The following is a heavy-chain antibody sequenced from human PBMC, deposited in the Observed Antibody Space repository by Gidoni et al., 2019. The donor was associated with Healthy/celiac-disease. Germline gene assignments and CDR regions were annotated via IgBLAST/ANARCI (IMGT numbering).Heavy chain of an antibody. CDR1: GFTFSSYS. V-gene: IGHV3-21*01. CDR2: ISSSSSYI. Sequence: EVQLVESGGGLVKPGGSLRLPCAASGFTFSSYSMTWVRRAPGKGLEWISSISSSSSYIYYADSVKGRFTISRDNAKNSLYLQMNSLRAEDTAVYYCARDPYYYGSGSYYYPYYYYGMDVWGQGTTVTVSS. J-gene: IGHJ6*02. CDR3: ARDPYYYGSGSYYYPYYYYGMDV. D-gene: IGHD3-10*01.